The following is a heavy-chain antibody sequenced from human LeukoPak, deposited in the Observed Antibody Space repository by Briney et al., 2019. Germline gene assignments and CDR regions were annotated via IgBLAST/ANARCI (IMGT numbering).Heavy chain of an antibody. CDR2: INHSGST. CDR1: GGSFSGYY. D-gene: IGHD3-10*01. Sequence: SETLSLTCAVYGGSFSGYYWSWIRQPPGKGLEWIGEINHSGSTNYNPSLKSRVTISVDTSKTQFSLKLSSVTAADTAVYYCARVAFYYDSGSYFDYWGQGALVSVSS. J-gene: IGHJ4*02. V-gene: IGHV4-34*01. CDR3: ARVAFYYDSGSYFDY.